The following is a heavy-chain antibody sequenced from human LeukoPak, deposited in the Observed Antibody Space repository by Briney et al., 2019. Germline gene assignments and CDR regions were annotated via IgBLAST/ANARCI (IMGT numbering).Heavy chain of an antibody. Sequence: SETLSLTCTVSGDSLTGYYWGWIRQPPGKGLEWIGNIYYTGNTYYNPSLKSRVTISLDTSKNQFSLKVISMTAADTAVYYCARNDYGDYGGAFDIWGQGTMVTVSS. CDR2: IYYTGNT. J-gene: IGHJ3*02. CDR3: ARNDYGDYGGAFDI. V-gene: IGHV4-39*07. D-gene: IGHD4-17*01. CDR1: GDSLTGYY.